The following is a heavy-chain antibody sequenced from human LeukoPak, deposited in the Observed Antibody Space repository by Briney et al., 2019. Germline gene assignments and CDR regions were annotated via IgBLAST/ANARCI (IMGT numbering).Heavy chain of an antibody. D-gene: IGHD3-10*01. CDR1: GFSLSTYT. J-gene: IGHJ4*02. Sequence: GESLRLSCAASGFSLSTYTMNWVRQAPGKGLEWVSAFSGSGSSTYYADSVKGWFTISRDNSKNTLYLQMNSLRAEDTAVYYCAKGMVRGDLEYWGQGTLVTVSS. V-gene: IGHV3-23*01. CDR2: FSGSGSST. CDR3: AKGMVRGDLEY.